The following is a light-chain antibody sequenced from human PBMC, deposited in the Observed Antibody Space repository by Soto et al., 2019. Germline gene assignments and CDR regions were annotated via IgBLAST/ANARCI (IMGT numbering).Light chain of an antibody. CDR3: LSYAGSYNFV. CDR1: SSDVGGYNY. Sequence: QSVLTQPRSVSGSPGQSVTISCTGTSSDVGGYNYVSWYQHHPGKAPKVMIYDVSKRPSGVPGRFSGSKSGNTASLTISGLQADDEADYYCLSYAGSYNFVFGSGTKVTVL. J-gene: IGLJ1*01. V-gene: IGLV2-11*01. CDR2: DVS.